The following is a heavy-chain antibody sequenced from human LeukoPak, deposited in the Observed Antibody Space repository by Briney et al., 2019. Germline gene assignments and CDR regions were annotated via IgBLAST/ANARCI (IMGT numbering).Heavy chain of an antibody. V-gene: IGHV3-30*02. D-gene: IGHD3-22*01. CDR3: AIPSRYYDSRGYYYNY. CDR1: GFTFSSYG. J-gene: IGHJ4*02. CDR2: IRYDGSNK. Sequence: GGSLRLSCAASGFTFSSYGMHWVRQAPGKGLEWVAFIRYDGSNKYYADSVKGRFTISRDNSKNTLYLQMNSLRAEDTAVYYCAIPSRYYDSRGYYYNYWGQGTLVTVSS.